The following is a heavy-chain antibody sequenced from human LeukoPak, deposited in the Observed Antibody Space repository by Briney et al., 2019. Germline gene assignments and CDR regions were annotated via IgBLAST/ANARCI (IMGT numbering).Heavy chain of an antibody. Sequence: ASVNVSCKASGYTFTVYYMHWVRQAPGQGLEWMGWINPNSGGTNYAQKFQGWVTMTRDTSISIAYMELSRLRSDDTAVYYCARDLWGRGYSYVVGYWGQGTLVTVSS. CDR1: GYTFTVYY. CDR3: ARDLWGRGYSYVVGY. V-gene: IGHV1-2*04. J-gene: IGHJ4*02. D-gene: IGHD5-18*01. CDR2: INPNSGGT.